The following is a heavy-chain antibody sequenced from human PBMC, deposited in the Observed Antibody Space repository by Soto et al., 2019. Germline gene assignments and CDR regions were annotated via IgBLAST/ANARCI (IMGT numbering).Heavy chain of an antibody. J-gene: IGHJ4*02. CDR2: ISGSGKDI. D-gene: IGHD6-19*01. V-gene: IGHV3-11*01. CDR3: ARVQWLVAAPSVSFDD. CDR1: GFSFRDYY. Sequence: QVYLEESGGGLVKPGGSLRLSCTASGFSFRDYYMGWIRQAPGKGLEWLSHISGSGKDIYYAASVKGRFTVSRDNAKNSLFLYLNSLRDEDTELFFCARVQWLVAAPSVSFDDWGQGALVTVSS.